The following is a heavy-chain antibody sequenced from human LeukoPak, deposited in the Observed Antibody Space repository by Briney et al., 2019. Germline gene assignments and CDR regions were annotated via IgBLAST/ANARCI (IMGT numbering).Heavy chain of an antibody. D-gene: IGHD3-10*01. CDR2: ISGSGGST. CDR1: GFTFSSYA. Sequence: PGGSLRLSCAASGFTFSSYAMSWVRQAPGKGLEWVSAISGSGGSTYYADSVKGRFTISRDNSKNTLYLQMNSLRAEDTAVYYCANRYGSGSYYSFDYWGQGTLVTVSS. J-gene: IGHJ4*02. V-gene: IGHV3-23*01. CDR3: ANRYGSGSYYSFDY.